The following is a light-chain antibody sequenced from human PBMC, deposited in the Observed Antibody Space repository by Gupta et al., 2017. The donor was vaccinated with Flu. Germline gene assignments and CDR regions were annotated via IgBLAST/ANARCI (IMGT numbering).Light chain of an antibody. J-gene: IGKJ2*01. V-gene: IGKV1-17*01. Sequence: DIEMTQVPSSLSASTGDRVTITCRPSKGIRAKLGWYHQEPGKAPKRLIYSTSTLHSGVPSRFSGSGSGTEFTLTISSLQAEDFGIYYCLQYYGYPYTFGQGTKLEIK. CDR2: STS. CDR1: KGIRAK. CDR3: LQYYGYPYT.